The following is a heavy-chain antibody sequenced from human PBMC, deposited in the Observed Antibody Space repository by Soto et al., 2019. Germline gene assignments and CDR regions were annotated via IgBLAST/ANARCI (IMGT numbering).Heavy chain of an antibody. Sequence: SVKVSCKASGGTFSSYAISWVRQAPGQGLEWMGGIIPIFGTANYAQKFQDRVTITADESTSTAYMELSSLRSEDTAVYYCARGKNEEYSRFPNLDGMDVWGQGTTVTVSS. D-gene: IGHD6-6*01. J-gene: IGHJ6*02. CDR3: ARGKNEEYSRFPNLDGMDV. CDR1: GGTFSSYA. V-gene: IGHV1-69*13. CDR2: IIPIFGTA.